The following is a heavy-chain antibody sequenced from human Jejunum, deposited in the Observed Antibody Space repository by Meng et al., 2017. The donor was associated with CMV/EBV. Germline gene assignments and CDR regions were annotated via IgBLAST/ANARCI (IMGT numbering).Heavy chain of an antibody. CDR2: INAGNGNT. D-gene: IGHD3-22*01. V-gene: IGHV1-3*01. CDR3: ARGFSNGYLPFDY. CDR1: GYTFTHYP. J-gene: IGHJ4*02. Sequence: QVQSWQAGAEGKRPGASGKVSCKASGYTFTHYPIHWVRQAPGQRLEWMGWINAGNGNTRYSQKFQGRVTITRDTSATTAYMELGSLRSEDTAVYYCARGFSNGYLPFDYWGQGTLVTVSS.